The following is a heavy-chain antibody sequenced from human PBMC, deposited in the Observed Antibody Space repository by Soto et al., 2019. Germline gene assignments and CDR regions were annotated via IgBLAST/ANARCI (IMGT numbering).Heavy chain of an antibody. CDR3: AGEPKGGPAAGAFDL. Sequence: PSETLSLTCAVYGGSFSGYYWSWIRQPPGKGLEWIGFIFNSENTYYNPSLKSRISLSIDTSKNQFSLHLNSVTAADTAVYSCAGEPKGGPAAGAFDLWGQGTMVTVSS. V-gene: IGHV4-34*11. CDR1: GGSFSGYY. J-gene: IGHJ3*01. D-gene: IGHD6-25*01. CDR2: IFNSENT.